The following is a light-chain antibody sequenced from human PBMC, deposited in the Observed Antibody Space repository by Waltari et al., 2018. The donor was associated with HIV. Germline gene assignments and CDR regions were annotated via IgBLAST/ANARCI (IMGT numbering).Light chain of an antibody. Sequence: SYVLTQPPSVSVAPGQTDRITGGGENIGSKIVNLYQKQPGQGPVMVIYHDTDRPSGIPDRFSGSNSEDTATLTIRRVEAGDEADYFCQVWDTNTDQYVIFGGGTNLAV. J-gene: IGLJ2*01. CDR1: NIGSKI. V-gene: IGLV3-21*01. CDR3: QVWDTNTDQYVI. CDR2: HDT.